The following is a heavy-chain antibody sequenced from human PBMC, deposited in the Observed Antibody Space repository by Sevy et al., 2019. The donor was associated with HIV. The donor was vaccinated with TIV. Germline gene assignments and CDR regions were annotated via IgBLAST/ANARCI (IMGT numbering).Heavy chain of an antibody. J-gene: IGHJ6*02. CDR1: GLTFSSYW. V-gene: IGHV3-74*01. Sequence: GESLKISCAASGLTFSSYWMHWVRQAPGKGLVWVSRINSDGSSTSYADSVKGRFTISRDNAKKTLYLQMNSLRAEDTAVYYCVRQRGDTVVLPDVLPDYGMDVWGQGTTVTVSS. CDR3: VRQRGDTVVLPDVLPDYGMDV. CDR2: INSDGSST. D-gene: IGHD2-2*01.